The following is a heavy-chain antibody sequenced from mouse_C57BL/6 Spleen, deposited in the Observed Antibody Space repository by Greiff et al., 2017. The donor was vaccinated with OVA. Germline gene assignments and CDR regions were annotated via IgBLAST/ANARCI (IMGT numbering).Heavy chain of an antibody. J-gene: IGHJ4*01. CDR2: IRNKANGYTT. CDR3: ARSPVRDAMDY. Sequence: DVMLVESGGGLVQPGGSLSLSCAASGFTFTDYYMSWVRQPPGTALEWLGFIRNKANGYTTEYSASVKGRFTISRDNSQSILYLQMNALRAEDSATYYCARSPVRDAMDYWGQGTSVTVSS. D-gene: IGHD3-1*01. V-gene: IGHV7-3*01. CDR1: GFTFTDYY.